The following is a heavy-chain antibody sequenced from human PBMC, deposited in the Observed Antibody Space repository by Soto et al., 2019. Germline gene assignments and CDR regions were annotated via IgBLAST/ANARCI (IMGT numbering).Heavy chain of an antibody. Sequence: ASVKVSCKASGYTFTGYYMHWVRQAPGQGLEWMGWINPNSGGTNYAQKFQGRVTMTRDTSISTAYMELSRLRSDDTAVYYCARVEYSSSWYGMDVWGQGTTVTVS. V-gene: IGHV1-2*02. J-gene: IGHJ6*02. D-gene: IGHD6-6*01. CDR2: INPNSGGT. CDR3: ARVEYSSSWYGMDV. CDR1: GYTFTGYY.